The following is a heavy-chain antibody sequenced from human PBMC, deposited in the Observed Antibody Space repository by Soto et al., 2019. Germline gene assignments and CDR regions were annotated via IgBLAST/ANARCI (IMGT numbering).Heavy chain of an antibody. D-gene: IGHD6-19*01. CDR3: ARADSSGWLAWDAEYFQH. Sequence: GGSLRLSCAASGFTFSSYWMSWVRQAPGKGLEWVANIKQDGSEKYYVDSVKGRFTISRDNAKNSLYLQMNSLRAEDTAVYYCARADSSGWLAWDAEYFQHWGQGTLVTVTS. CDR1: GFTFSSYW. J-gene: IGHJ1*01. V-gene: IGHV3-7*01. CDR2: IKQDGSEK.